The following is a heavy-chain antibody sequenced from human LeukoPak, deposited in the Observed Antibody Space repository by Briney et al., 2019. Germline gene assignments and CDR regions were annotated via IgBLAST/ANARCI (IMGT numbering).Heavy chain of an antibody. CDR3: AREYYDSSGIKYAFDI. CDR1: GYTFTDYY. V-gene: IGHV1-2*02. Sequence: GASVKVSCKAPGYTFTDYYIHWVRQAPGQGLDWMGCIDPDSGGTKYGQKFQGGVTMTRDTSINTAHMELSRLRSDDTAVYYCAREYYDSSGIKYAFDIWGQGTMVTVSS. D-gene: IGHD3-22*01. CDR2: IDPDSGGT. J-gene: IGHJ3*02.